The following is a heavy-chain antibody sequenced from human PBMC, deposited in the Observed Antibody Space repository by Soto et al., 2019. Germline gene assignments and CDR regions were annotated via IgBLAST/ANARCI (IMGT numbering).Heavy chain of an antibody. Sequence: EEQLLESGGDLVQPGGSLRLSCIASGATFRSRAMSCVRQAPGEGLEWVSVITDTGGDRKYADSVRGRFTISRDNSKNTLYLQMSGLRVEDSAVYYCARGSGDSYPGSRVFDFWGRGTLVTVSS. V-gene: IGHV3-23*01. CDR1: GATFRSRA. J-gene: IGHJ4*02. CDR3: ARGSGDSYPGSRVFDF. D-gene: IGHD3-10*01. CDR2: ITDTGGDR.